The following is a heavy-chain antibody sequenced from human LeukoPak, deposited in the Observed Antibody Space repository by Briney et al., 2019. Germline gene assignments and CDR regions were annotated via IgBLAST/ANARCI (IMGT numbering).Heavy chain of an antibody. CDR1: GGSISSSGYY. D-gene: IGHD3-16*01. CDR2: IYYSGSI. V-gene: IGHV4-39*02. CDR3: ARVGPSTGGGDY. Sequence: PSETLSLTCTVSGGSISSSGYYWGWIRQPPGKGLEWIGSIYYSGSIYYNPSLKSRVSISVDTSSNHFSLKLTSVTATDTAVYYCARVGPSTGGGDYWGQGTLVTVSS. J-gene: IGHJ4*02.